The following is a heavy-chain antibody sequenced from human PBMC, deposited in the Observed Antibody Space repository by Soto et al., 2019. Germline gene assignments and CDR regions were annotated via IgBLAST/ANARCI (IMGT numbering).Heavy chain of an antibody. Sequence: PGRSLRLPCTASGFTFSDYYMSWIRQAQGKGLEWVSYITPSGSFIYYADSVEGRFTISRDNAKNSLYLQMNSLRAEDTAVYYCARDRSGSWYGRGYHYYGMDVWGQGTTVTVSS. J-gene: IGHJ6*02. D-gene: IGHD6-13*01. V-gene: IGHV3-11*01. CDR3: ARDRSGSWYGRGYHYYGMDV. CDR1: GFTFSDYY. CDR2: ITPSGSFI.